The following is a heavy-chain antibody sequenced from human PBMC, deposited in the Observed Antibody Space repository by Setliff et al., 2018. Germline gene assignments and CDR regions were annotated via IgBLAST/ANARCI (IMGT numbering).Heavy chain of an antibody. CDR1: GDSITSGTYY. D-gene: IGHD3-10*01. J-gene: IGHJ6*03. CDR3: ARLRDSMVRGVSDFYYYYYYMDV. CDR2: INHSGST. V-gene: IGHV4-39*07. Sequence: NPSETLSLTCTVSGDSITSGTYYWGWIRQPPGKGLEWIGEINHSGSTNYNPSLKSRVTISVDTSKNQFSLKLSSVTAADTAVYYCARLRDSMVRGVSDFYYYYYYMDVWGKGTTVTVSS.